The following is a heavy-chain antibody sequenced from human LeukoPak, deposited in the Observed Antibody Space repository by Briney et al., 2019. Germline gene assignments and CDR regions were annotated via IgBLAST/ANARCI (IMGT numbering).Heavy chain of an antibody. CDR1: GYTFIGYY. Sequence: GASVKVSCKTSGYTFIGYYLHWVRQAPGQGLEWMGWINPNSGGTNYAQKFQGRVSMTRDTSISTIYMELNSLRSDDTTVYYCARVIQLSSGAHFDYWGQGTLVTVSS. D-gene: IGHD5-18*01. CDR2: INPNSGGT. J-gene: IGHJ4*02. CDR3: ARVIQLSSGAHFDY. V-gene: IGHV1-2*02.